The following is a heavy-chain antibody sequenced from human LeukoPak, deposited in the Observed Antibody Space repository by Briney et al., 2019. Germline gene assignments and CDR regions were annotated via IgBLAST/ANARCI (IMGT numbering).Heavy chain of an antibody. V-gene: IGHV3-15*01. CDR3: TTGGNYAGF. CDR1: GFTFSNAW. CDR2: IKGKSDGGTT. D-gene: IGHD1-7*01. J-gene: IGHJ4*02. Sequence: GGSLRLSCAASGFTFSNAWMSWVRQAPGKGLEWVGRIKGKSDGGTTDYAAPVKGRFTISRDDSKNTLYLQMNSLKTEDTAVYYCTTGGNYAGFWGQGTLVTVSS.